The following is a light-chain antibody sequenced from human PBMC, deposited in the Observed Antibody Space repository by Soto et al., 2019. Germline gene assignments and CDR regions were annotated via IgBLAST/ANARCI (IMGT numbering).Light chain of an antibody. CDR1: SSDVGGYNY. V-gene: IGLV2-14*01. J-gene: IGLJ1*01. CDR2: EVS. Sequence: QSALTQPASVSGSPGQSITISCTGTSSDVGGYNYVSWYQQHPGKAPKLMIYEVSNRPSGVSNRFSGSKSGNTASLTISGLQAEDDADYYRSSNTSSSTFVFGAETKVTDL. CDR3: SSNTSSSTFV.